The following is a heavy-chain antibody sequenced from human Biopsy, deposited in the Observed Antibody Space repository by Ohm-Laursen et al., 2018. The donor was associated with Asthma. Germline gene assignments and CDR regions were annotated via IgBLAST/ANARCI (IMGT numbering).Heavy chain of an antibody. Sequence: SLRLSYTASGFAFSQYGMHWVRQAPGQGLEWVAVISYDGRTTYYAGSVEGRLTISRDNAKNTLSLQMNSLSAADTAVYYCARAYSSGWTRGMDVWGQGTTVIVSS. D-gene: IGHD6-19*01. CDR2: ISYDGRTT. CDR1: GFAFSQYG. V-gene: IGHV3-30*03. CDR3: ARAYSSGWTRGMDV. J-gene: IGHJ6*02.